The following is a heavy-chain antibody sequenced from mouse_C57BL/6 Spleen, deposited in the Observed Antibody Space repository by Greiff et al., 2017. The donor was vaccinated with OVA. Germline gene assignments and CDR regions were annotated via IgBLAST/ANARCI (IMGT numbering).Heavy chain of an antibody. CDR1: GYTFTDYY. CDR3: ADWESLAY. CDR2: INPKNGGT. V-gene: IGHV1-26*01. D-gene: IGHD4-1*01. Sequence: VQLQQSGPELVKPGASVKLSCKASGYTFTDYYMNWVKQSPGQSLEWIGDINPKNGGTSYNQKFKGKATLTVDKSSSTAYMELRSLTSEDSAVNDYADWESLAYWGQGTTVTVSA. J-gene: IGHJ3*01.